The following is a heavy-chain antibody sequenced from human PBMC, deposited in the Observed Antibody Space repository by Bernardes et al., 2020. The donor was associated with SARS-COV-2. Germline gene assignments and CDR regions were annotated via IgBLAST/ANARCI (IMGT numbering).Heavy chain of an antibody. D-gene: IGHD3-10*01. V-gene: IGHV4-34*01. CDR3: ARGEFPYYYGMDV. J-gene: IGHJ6*02. Sequence: SETLSLTCAVYGGSFSGYYWSWIRQPPGKGLEWIGEINHSGSTNYNPSLKSRVTISVDTSKNQFSLKLSSVTAADTAVYYCARGEFPYYYGMDVWGQGTTVTVSS. CDR2: INHSGST. CDR1: GGSFSGYY.